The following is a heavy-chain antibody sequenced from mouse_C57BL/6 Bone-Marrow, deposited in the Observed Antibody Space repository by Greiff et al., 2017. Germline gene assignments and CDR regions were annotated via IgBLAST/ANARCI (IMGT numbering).Heavy chain of an antibody. CDR3: ARGAYYSNLYYFDY. V-gene: IGHV5-17*01. J-gene: IGHJ2*01. Sequence: YADTVKGRFTISRDNAKNTLFLQMTSLRSEDTAMYYCARGAYYSNLYYFDYWGQGTTLTVSS. D-gene: IGHD2-5*01.